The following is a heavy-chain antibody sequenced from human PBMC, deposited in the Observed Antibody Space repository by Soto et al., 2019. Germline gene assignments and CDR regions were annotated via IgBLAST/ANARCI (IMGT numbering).Heavy chain of an antibody. J-gene: IGHJ6*02. CDR2: INPNSGGT. D-gene: IGHD6-13*01. CDR3: ARDYVILAAAGHKGLYYYYGMDV. CDR1: GYTFTGYY. V-gene: IGHV1-2*04. Sequence: ASVKVSCKASGYTFTGYYMHWVRQAPGQGLEWMGWINPNSGGTNYAQKFQGWVTMTRDTSISTAYMELSRLRSDDTAVYYCARDYVILAAAGHKGLYYYYGMDVWGQGTTVTVSS.